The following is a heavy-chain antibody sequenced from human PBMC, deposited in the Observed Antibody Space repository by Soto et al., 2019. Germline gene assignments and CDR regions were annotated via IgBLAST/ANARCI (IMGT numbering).Heavy chain of an antibody. CDR3: ARVVPGAEAWFGP. V-gene: IGHV1-18*01. J-gene: IGHJ5*02. Sequence: QVQLVQSGGEVKRPGASVKVSCKTSGYTFSNYGITWVRQAPGQPLEWLGWISLYSDGTNYAQKLQGRVSMTTDTSTTTAYMELRSLRSDDTAVYYCARVVPGAEAWFGPWGQGTLVTGSS. CDR2: ISLYSDGT. CDR1: GYTFSNYG. D-gene: IGHD2-2*01.